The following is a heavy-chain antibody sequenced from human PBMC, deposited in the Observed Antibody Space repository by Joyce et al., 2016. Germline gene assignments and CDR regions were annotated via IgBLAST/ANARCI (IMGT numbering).Heavy chain of an antibody. CDR2: IHAGSGFT. CDR1: GYSFTNYA. D-gene: IGHD3-10*01. CDR3: TRSLPHGDGDKRATDI. J-gene: IGHJ4*02. V-gene: IGHV1-3*05. Sequence: QVLLVQSGPAQKEPGASMTLSCKTSGYSFTNYALNWVRQAPGQGLEWMGRIHAGSGFTMFAQKFNDRVSITTDTSASTVYMEMRGLTSADTATYYCTRSLPHGDGDKRATDIWGQGTLVTVSS.